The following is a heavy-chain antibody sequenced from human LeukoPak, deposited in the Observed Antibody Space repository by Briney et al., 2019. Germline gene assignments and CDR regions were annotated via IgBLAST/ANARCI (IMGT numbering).Heavy chain of an antibody. V-gene: IGHV3-21*01. D-gene: IGHD5-24*01. CDR3: ASLTITLPLYYYYYYYMDV. CDR1: GFTFSSYS. Sequence: PGGSLRLSCAASGFTFSSYSMNWVRQAPGKGLEWVSSISSSSSYIYYADSVKGRFTISRDNAKNSLYLQMNSLRAEDTAVYYCASLTITLPLYYYYYYYMDVWGKGTTVTVSS. J-gene: IGHJ6*03. CDR2: ISSSSSYI.